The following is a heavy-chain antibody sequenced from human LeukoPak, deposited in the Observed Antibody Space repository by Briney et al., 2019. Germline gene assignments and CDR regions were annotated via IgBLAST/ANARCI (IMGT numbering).Heavy chain of an antibody. D-gene: IGHD3-9*01. V-gene: IGHV1-18*01. Sequence: ASVKVSCKASGYTFTSYGISWVRQAPGQGLEWMGWISAYNGNTNYAQKLQGRVTMTTDTSTSTAYMELRSLRSDDTAVYYCARDLRWSPDYDISTGYYYFDYWGQGTLVTVSS. CDR1: GYTFTSYG. CDR2: ISAYNGNT. J-gene: IGHJ4*02. CDR3: ARDLRWSPDYDISTGYYYFDY.